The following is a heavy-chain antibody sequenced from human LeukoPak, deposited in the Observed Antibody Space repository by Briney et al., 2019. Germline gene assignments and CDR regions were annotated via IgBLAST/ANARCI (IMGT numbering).Heavy chain of an antibody. CDR3: ARDNDIVVVPAAISTFDY. Sequence: ASVKVSCKASGYTFTGYYMHWVRQAPGQGLEWMGWINPNSGGTNYAQKFQGRVTMTRDTSISTAYMELSRLRSDDTAVYYCARDNDIVVVPAAISTFDYWGQGTLVTVSS. V-gene: IGHV1-2*02. D-gene: IGHD2-2*02. J-gene: IGHJ4*02. CDR1: GYTFTGYY. CDR2: INPNSGGT.